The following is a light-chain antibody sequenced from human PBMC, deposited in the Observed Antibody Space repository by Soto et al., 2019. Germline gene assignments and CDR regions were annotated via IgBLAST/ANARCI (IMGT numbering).Light chain of an antibody. Sequence: DIQMTQSPSTLSASVGNRVTITCRASQSISSWLAWYQQKPGKAPKLLIYDASSLESGVPSRFSGSGSGTDFILTISSLEPEDFAIYYCQQRSNWITFGHGTRLEIK. V-gene: IGKV1-5*01. CDR2: DAS. CDR1: QSISSW. CDR3: QQRSNWIT. J-gene: IGKJ5*01.